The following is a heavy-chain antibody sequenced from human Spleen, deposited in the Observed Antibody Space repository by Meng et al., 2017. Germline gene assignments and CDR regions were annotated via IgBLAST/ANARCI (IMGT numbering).Heavy chain of an antibody. Sequence: ASVKVSCKASGYTFSDYYMHWVRQAPGQGLEWMGWINPNSGDTKYAQKFQGRVTMTEDTSTDTAYMELSSLRSEDTAVYYCAIGHYYYYGMDVWGQGTTVTVSS. CDR1: GYTFSDYY. CDR3: AIGHYYYYGMDV. V-gene: IGHV1-2*02. J-gene: IGHJ6*02. CDR2: INPNSGDT.